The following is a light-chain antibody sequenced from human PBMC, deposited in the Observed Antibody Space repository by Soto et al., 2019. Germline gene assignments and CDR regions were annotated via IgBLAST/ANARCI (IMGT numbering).Light chain of an antibody. CDR2: SNN. CDR1: SSNIGSNT. J-gene: IGLJ3*02. CDR3: AAWDDSLNGWV. V-gene: IGLV1-44*01. Sequence: QSVLTQPPSASGTPGQRVTISCSGSSSNIGSNTVNWYQQLPGTAPTLLIYSNNQRPSGVPDRFSGSKSGTSASLAISGLQSADEADYYCAAWDDSLNGWVFGGGTKVTVL.